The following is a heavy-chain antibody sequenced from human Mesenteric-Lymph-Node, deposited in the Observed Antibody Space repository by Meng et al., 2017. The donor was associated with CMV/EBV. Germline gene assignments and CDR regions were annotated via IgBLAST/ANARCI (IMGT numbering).Heavy chain of an antibody. CDR2: INPKTGGR. V-gene: IGHV1-2*06. CDR3: ARDRDTDWYSPFDY. Sequence: QVQLGQAGAEVRQPGPSVRVACKASGYTFIDYYINWVRQAPGQGLEWMGRINPKTGGRSYAQNFQGRVTMTRDTSINTAYMEVNRLNSDDTAMYYCARDRDTDWYSPFDYWGPGTLVTVSS. D-gene: IGHD3-9*01. CDR1: GYTFIDYY. J-gene: IGHJ4*02.